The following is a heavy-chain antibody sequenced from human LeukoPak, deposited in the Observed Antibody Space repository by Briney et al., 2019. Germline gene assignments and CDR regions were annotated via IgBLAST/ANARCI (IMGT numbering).Heavy chain of an antibody. CDR3: ARDPELPHDWFDP. V-gene: IGHV4-59*12. Sequence: SETLSLTCTVSGGSISSYYWSWIRQPPGKGLEWIGYIYYSGSTNYNPSLKSRVTISVDTSKNQFSLKLSSVTAADTAVYYCARDPELPHDWFDPWGQGTLVTVSS. CDR2: IYYSGST. D-gene: IGHD1-26*01. CDR1: GGSISSYY. J-gene: IGHJ5*02.